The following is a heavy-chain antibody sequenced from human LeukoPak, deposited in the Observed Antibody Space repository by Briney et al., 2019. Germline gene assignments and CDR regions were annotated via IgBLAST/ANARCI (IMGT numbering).Heavy chain of an antibody. CDR3: ARLDPRMDAFDI. V-gene: IGHV4-34*01. CDR2: SNDSGGT. Sequence: SETLSLTCAVYGGTFSGYYWSWIRQPPGKRLEWVGESNDSGGTNYNPSLKSRVTISVDTSKNQFSLKLSSVTAADTAVYYCARLDPRMDAFDIWGQGTMVTVSS. CDR1: GGTFSGYY. D-gene: IGHD3/OR15-3a*01. J-gene: IGHJ3*02.